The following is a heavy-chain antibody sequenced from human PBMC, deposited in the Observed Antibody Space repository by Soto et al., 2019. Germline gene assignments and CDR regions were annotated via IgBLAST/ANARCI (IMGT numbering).Heavy chain of an antibody. J-gene: IGHJ4*02. CDR1: GGTFSSYA. D-gene: IGHD3-22*01. V-gene: IGHV1-69*13. CDR3: ARGLINYYDSSGYYYFDY. CDR2: IIPIFGTA. Sequence: SVKVSCKASGGTFSSYAISWVRQAPGQGLEWMGGIIPIFGTANYAQKFQGRVTITADESTSTAYMELSSLRSEDTAVYYCARGLINYYDSSGYYYFDYWGQGTLVTVSS.